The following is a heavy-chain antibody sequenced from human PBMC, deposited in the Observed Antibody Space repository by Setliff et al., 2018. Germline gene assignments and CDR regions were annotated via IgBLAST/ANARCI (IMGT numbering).Heavy chain of an antibody. V-gene: IGHV1-18*01. Sequence: GASVKVSCKTSGYTFSNYGVSWVRQAPGQGLEWMGWISGYDGNTKYAQNLHGRVTMTTDTSTTTAYMELRSLRSDDTAVYYCARERIYDGLNYNGMDVWGQGTTVTVPQ. CDR2: ISGYDGNT. CDR3: ARERIYDGLNYNGMDV. J-gene: IGHJ6*01. CDR1: GYTFSNYG. D-gene: IGHD3-3*01.